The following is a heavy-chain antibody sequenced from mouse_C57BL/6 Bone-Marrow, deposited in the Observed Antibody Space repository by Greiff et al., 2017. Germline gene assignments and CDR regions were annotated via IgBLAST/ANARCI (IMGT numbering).Heavy chain of an antibody. D-gene: IGHD1-1*01. CDR3: ARQDYGSSPDY. J-gene: IGHJ2*01. Sequence: CKASGYTFTSYGISWVKQRTGQGLERLGEIYPRSGNNYYNEKFKGKATLTADKSSSTAYMELRSLTSEDSAVYFCARQDYGSSPDYWGQGTTLTVSS. V-gene: IGHV1-81*01. CDR2: IYPRSGNN. CDR1: GYTFTSYG.